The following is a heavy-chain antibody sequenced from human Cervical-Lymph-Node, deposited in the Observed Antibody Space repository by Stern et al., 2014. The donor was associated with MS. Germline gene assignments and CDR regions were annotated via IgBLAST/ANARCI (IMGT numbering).Heavy chain of an antibody. CDR1: GYIFTDYY. V-gene: IGHV1-2*02. CDR2: INPKSGGT. D-gene: IGHD6-6*01. CDR3: TRALRIADRPSPGGHWFDP. J-gene: IGHJ5*02. Sequence: VQLVESGAEVAKPGASVKVSCKASGYIFTDYYLHWVRQAPGQGLEWMGRINPKSGGTSYAQSFQGRVTLTRDTSITTAYMDLSRLTSDDTAVYYCTRALRIADRPSPGGHWFDPWGQGTLVIVSS.